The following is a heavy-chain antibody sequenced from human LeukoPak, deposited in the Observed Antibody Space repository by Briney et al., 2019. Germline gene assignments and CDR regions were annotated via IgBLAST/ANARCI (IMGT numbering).Heavy chain of an antibody. V-gene: IGHV3-9*01. Sequence: PGRSLRLSCAASGFTFDDYAMHWVRQAPGKGLEWVSGISWNSGSIGYADSVKGRFTISRDNAKNSLYLQMNSLRAEDTALYYCAKGGYCSSTSCYFDYWGQGTLVTVSS. CDR3: AKGGYCSSTSCYFDY. CDR1: GFTFDDYA. CDR2: ISWNSGSI. J-gene: IGHJ4*02. D-gene: IGHD2-2*01.